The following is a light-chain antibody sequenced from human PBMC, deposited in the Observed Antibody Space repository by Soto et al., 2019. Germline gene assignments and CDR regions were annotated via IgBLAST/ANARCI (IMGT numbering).Light chain of an antibody. CDR1: SSDVGGYKF. Sequence: QSALAQPAYVSGSPGQSITISCTRTSSDVGGYKFVSWYQQHPGKAPKFIIYDVSIRPSGVSNRFSGSKSGNTASLTISGLQAEDEADYYCSSYTSGSHYVFGTGTKVTVL. CDR2: DVS. CDR3: SSYTSGSHYV. J-gene: IGLJ1*01. V-gene: IGLV2-14*01.